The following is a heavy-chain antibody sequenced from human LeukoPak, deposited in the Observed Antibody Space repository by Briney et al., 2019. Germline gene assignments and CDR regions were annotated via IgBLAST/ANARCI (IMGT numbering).Heavy chain of an antibody. Sequence: SETLSLTCAVYGGSFSGYYWSWIRQPPGKGLEWIGVIYNHGRTEYNPSLKSRVTISLDTSNSQFSLKLHSVTPADTAVYFCARGLAGRSSGAIYFALWGRGTLVTVSS. CDR1: GGSFSGYY. V-gene: IGHV4-34*01. J-gene: IGHJ2*01. CDR3: ARGLAGRSSGAIYFAL. CDR2: IYNHGRT. D-gene: IGHD3-10*01.